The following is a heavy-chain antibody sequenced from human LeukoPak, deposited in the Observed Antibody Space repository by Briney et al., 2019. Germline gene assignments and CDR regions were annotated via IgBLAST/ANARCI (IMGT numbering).Heavy chain of an antibody. J-gene: IGHJ4*02. CDR2: IYYSGST. Sequence: SETLSLTCTVSGGSISSYYWSWIRQPPGKGLEWIEYIYYSGSTNYNPSLKSRVTISVDTSKNQFSLKLSSVTAADTAVYYCARGDRKLWSQTYYFDYWGQGTLVTVSS. CDR1: GGSISSYY. CDR3: ARGDRKLWSQTYYFDY. D-gene: IGHD5-18*01. V-gene: IGHV4-59*01.